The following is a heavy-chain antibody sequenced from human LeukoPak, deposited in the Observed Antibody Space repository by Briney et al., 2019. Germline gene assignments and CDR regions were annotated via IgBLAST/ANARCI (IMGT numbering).Heavy chain of an antibody. J-gene: IGHJ4*02. D-gene: IGHD4-17*01. CDR1: GGSISSSNW. V-gene: IGHV4-4*02. CDR2: IYYSGST. Sequence: SGTLSLTCAVSGGSISSSNWWSWVRLPPGKGLEWIGYIYYSGSTYYNPSLKSRVTISVDTSRNQFSLKLSSVTAADTAVYYCARGYGDYYFDYWGQGTLVTVSS. CDR3: ARGYGDYYFDY.